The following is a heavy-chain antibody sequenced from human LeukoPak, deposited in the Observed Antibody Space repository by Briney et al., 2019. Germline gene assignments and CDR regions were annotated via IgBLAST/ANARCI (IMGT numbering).Heavy chain of an antibody. V-gene: IGHV3-23*01. Sequence: GRSLRLSCAASGFTFSSYAMTWVRLAPGKGLERVSAISGTGGSTYYADSVKGRFTISRDNSKNTLYLQMNSLRAEDTAVYYCARDRGATAAYHYFDYWGQGTLVTVSS. J-gene: IGHJ4*02. CDR3: ARDRGATAAYHYFDY. D-gene: IGHD6-13*01. CDR2: ISGTGGST. CDR1: GFTFSSYA.